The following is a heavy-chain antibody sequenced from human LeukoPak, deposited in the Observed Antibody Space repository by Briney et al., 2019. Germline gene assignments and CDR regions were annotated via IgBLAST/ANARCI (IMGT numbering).Heavy chain of an antibody. CDR1: GCTFSGYE. CDR3: ARGGSSGYHYNAFDI. CDR2: ISVSGTNM. J-gene: IGHJ3*02. Sequence: GGSRILSCAAAGCTFSGYEMNWVRQAPGKVLEWVSYISVSGTNMLYAGSVKGRFTISRDNSRTSLYLQMSSLRAEDTAVYYCARGGSSGYHYNAFDIWGLGTMVTVSS. V-gene: IGHV3-48*03. D-gene: IGHD3-22*01.